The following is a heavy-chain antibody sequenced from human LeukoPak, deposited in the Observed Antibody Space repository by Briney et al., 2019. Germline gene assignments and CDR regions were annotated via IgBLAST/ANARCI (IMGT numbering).Heavy chain of an antibody. V-gene: IGHV4-34*01. CDR3: ARARGVRGVKYNF. J-gene: IGHJ4*02. D-gene: IGHD3-10*01. CDR1: GGSFSGYY. CDR2: INHSGST. Sequence: SETLSLTCAVYGGSFSGYYWSWIRQPPGKGLGWIGEINHSGSTNYNPSLKSRVTISVDTSKNQFSLKLSSVTAADTAVYYCARARGVRGVKYNFWGQGTLVTVSS.